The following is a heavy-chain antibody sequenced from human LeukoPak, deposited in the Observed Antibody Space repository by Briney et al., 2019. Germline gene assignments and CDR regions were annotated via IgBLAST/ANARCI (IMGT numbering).Heavy chain of an antibody. CDR1: GLTFSTYW. Sequence: PGGSLRLSCAASGLTFSTYWMHWVRQAPGKGLVWVSRINTDGSTTSYADSVKGRFTISRDNAKNTLYLQMNSLRAEETAVYYCARDLGVAALDNWGQGTLVTVSS. V-gene: IGHV3-74*01. D-gene: IGHD6-19*01. CDR3: ARDLGVAALDN. CDR2: INTDGSTT. J-gene: IGHJ4*02.